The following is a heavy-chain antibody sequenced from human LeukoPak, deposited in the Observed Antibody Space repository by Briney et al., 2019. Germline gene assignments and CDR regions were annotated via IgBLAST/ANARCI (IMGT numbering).Heavy chain of an antibody. CDR3: AKGLGYCSSTSCPPPRYYYGMDV. Sequence: PGRSLRLSCAASGFTFSSYGMHWVRQAPGKGLEWVAVISYVGSNKYYADSVKCRFTISRDNAKNTLYLQINSLRAEDTAVYYCAKGLGYCSSTSCPPPRYYYGMDVWGEGGTVTV. CDR2: ISYVGSNK. V-gene: IGHV3-30*18. D-gene: IGHD2-2*01. J-gene: IGHJ6*02. CDR1: GFTFSSYG.